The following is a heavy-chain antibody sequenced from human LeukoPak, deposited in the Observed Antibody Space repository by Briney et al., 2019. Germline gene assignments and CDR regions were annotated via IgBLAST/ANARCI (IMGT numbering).Heavy chain of an antibody. J-gene: IGHJ4*02. CDR1: GYTFTGYY. CDR3: ARGPPGAAYGSGSYLFDY. Sequence: GASVKVSCKASGYTFTGYYMHWVRQAPGQGLEWMGWISGYNGNTYYAQNFLGRVTMTTDTSTSTAYMELRSLQSDDTAVYYCARGPPGAAYGSGSYLFDYWGQGTLVTVSS. CDR2: ISGYNGNT. D-gene: IGHD3-10*01. V-gene: IGHV1-18*04.